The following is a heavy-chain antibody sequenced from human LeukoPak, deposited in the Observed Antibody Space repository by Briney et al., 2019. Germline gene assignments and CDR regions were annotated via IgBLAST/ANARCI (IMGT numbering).Heavy chain of an antibody. CDR1: GFTFDNYA. Sequence: GGSLRLSCAASGFTFDNYAMHWIRQAPGKGLEWVSGITWNSGSIAYADSVKGRFTISRDNAKNSLYLQMNSLRAEDVALYYCTRSTGWYNYFDYWGQGALVTVSS. D-gene: IGHD6-19*01. J-gene: IGHJ4*02. CDR3: TRSTGWYNYFDY. CDR2: ITWNSGSI. V-gene: IGHV3-9*03.